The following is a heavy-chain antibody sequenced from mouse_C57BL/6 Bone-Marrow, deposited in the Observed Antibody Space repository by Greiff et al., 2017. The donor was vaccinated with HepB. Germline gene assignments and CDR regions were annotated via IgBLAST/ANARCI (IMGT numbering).Heavy chain of an antibody. D-gene: IGHD3-3*01. Sequence: QVQLQQSGAELARPGASVKLSCKASGYTFTDHTIHWMKQRPEQGLEWIGYIYPRDGSTKYNEKFKGKATLTADKSSSTAYMQLNSLTSEDSAVYFCARGTAEDYFDYWGQGTTLTVSS. V-gene: IGHV1-78*01. CDR3: ARGTAEDYFDY. CDR2: IYPRDGST. CDR1: GYTFTDHT. J-gene: IGHJ2*01.